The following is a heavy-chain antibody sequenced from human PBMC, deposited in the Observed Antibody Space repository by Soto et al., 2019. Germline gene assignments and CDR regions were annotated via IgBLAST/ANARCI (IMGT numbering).Heavy chain of an antibody. CDR2: INPSGGST. CDR3: ARVYPSDTRYGYVGNNCFDP. J-gene: IGHJ5*02. D-gene: IGHD5-18*01. CDR1: GYTFTSYY. V-gene: IGHV1-46*03. Sequence: QVQLVQSGAEVKKPGASVKVSCKASGYTFTSYYMHWVRQAPGQGLEWMGIINPSGGSTSYAQKFQGRVTMTRETSTSTVYMELSSLRSEDTAVYYCARVYPSDTRYGYVGNNCFDPWGQGTLVTVSS.